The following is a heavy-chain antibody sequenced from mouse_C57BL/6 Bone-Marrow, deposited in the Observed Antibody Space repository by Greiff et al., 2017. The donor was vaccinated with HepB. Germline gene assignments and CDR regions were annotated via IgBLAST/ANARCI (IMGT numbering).Heavy chain of an antibody. V-gene: IGHV2-2*01. CDR1: GFSLTSYG. CDR3: ASGRNFAY. Sequence: VQGVESGPGLVQPSQSLSITCTVSGFSLTSYGVHWVRQSPGKGLEWLGVIWSGGSTDYNAAFISRLSISKDNSKSQVFFKMNSLQADDTAIYYCASGRNFAYWGQGTLVTVSA. J-gene: IGHJ3*01. CDR2: IWSGGST.